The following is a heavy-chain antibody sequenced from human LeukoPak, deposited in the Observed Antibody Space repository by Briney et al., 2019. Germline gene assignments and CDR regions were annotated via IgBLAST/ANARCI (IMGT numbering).Heavy chain of an antibody. Sequence: PSETLSLTCTVSGGSISSYYYTWIRQPPGKGLEWTGLIYNSGSTNYNPSLKSRVIISADTSKNQFSLKLTSVTAADTAVYYCAREFSDWGQGTLVTVSS. D-gene: IGHD6-19*01. CDR3: AREFSD. CDR2: IYNSGST. CDR1: GGSISSYY. J-gene: IGHJ4*02. V-gene: IGHV4-59*01.